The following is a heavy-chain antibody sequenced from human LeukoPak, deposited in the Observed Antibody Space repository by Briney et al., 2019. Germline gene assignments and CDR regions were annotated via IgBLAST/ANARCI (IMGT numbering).Heavy chain of an antibody. D-gene: IGHD3-22*01. Sequence: SETLSLTCAVYGGSFSSYYWSWIRQPPGKGLEWIGYIYYSGSTNYNPSLKSRVTISVDTSKNQFSLKLSSVTAADTAAYYCASAPYYYDSSGYFLDAFDIWGQGTMVTVSS. CDR3: ASAPYYYDSSGYFLDAFDI. J-gene: IGHJ3*02. CDR2: IYYSGST. CDR1: GGSFSSYY. V-gene: IGHV4-59*01.